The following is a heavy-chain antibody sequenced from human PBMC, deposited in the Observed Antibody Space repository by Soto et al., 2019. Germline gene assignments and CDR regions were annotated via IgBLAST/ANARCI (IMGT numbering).Heavy chain of an antibody. V-gene: IGHV1-69*02. J-gene: IGHJ4*02. D-gene: IGHD3-10*01. CDR2: IIPILGIA. CDR3: ARSWHYYGSGSYETDY. CDR1: GGTFSSYT. Sequence: QVQLVQSGAEVKKPGSSVKVSCKASGGTFSSYTISWVRQAPGQGLEWMGRIIPILGIANYAQKVQGRVTITADKSTSTGYMELSSLRSEDTAVYYCARSWHYYGSGSYETDYWGQGTLVTVSS.